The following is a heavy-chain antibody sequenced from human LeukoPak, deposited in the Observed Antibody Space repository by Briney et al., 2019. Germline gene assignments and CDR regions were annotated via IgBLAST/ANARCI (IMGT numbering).Heavy chain of an antibody. CDR2: IYLGDFET. V-gene: IGHV5-51*03. J-gene: IGHJ3*02. D-gene: IGHD4-23*01. CDR3: ASITAVAHAFDT. CDR1: GSRFAAFW. Sequence: GGPLNTSLKGSGSRFAAFWSGWVRQLPGKGLEWLGIIYLGDFETSYRPSCRGEVPFPAEKSSTTSFLKWTTLKASNSPMYYCASITAVAHAFDTWGDGTIVTVSS.